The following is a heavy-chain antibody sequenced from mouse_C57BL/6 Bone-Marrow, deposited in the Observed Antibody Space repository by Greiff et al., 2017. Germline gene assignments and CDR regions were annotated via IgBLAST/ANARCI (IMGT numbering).Heavy chain of an antibody. V-gene: IGHV5-4*01. J-gene: IGHJ1*03. CDR2: ISDGGSYT. CDR1: GFTFSSYA. Sequence: EVKLMESGGGLVKPGGSLKLSCAASGFTFSSYAMSWVRQTPEKRLEWVATISDGGSYTYYPDNVKGRFTISRDNAKNNLYLQMSHLKSEDTAMYYCARDPLYYGSSYENFDVWGTGTTGTVSS. CDR3: ARDPLYYGSSYENFDV. D-gene: IGHD1-1*01.